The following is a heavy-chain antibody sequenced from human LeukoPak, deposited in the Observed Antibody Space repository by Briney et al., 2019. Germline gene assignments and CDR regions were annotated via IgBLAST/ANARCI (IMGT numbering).Heavy chain of an antibody. D-gene: IGHD7-27*01. J-gene: IGHJ6*03. CDR3: ARGSTGGYYYYYYMDV. V-gene: IGHV3-33*01. CDR1: GFTFTSYA. CDR2: IWYDGSNK. Sequence: PGGSLRLSCAASGFTFTSYAMHWVRQAPGKGLEWGAVIWYDGSNKYYPDYVKGRLTVYRDDSKNTLSLQMNSLRAEDTAVYYRARGSTGGYYYYYYMDVWGKGTTVTVSS.